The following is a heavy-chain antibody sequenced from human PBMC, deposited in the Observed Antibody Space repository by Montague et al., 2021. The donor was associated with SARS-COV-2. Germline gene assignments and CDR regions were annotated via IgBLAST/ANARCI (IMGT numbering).Heavy chain of an antibody. J-gene: IGHJ4*02. V-gene: IGHV4-31*03. CDR2: IYSSGST. CDR1: GDSINSGDHY. CDR3: ARAPDYDILTGDLTEGFDF. Sequence: TLSLTCNVSGDSINSGDHYWSWIRQHPGKGLEWIGYIYSSGSTYYNPSLKSRVTISADTSKSQFSLKVSSVTAADTAVYFCARAPDYDILTGDLTEGFDFWGQGTLVTVSS. D-gene: IGHD3-9*01.